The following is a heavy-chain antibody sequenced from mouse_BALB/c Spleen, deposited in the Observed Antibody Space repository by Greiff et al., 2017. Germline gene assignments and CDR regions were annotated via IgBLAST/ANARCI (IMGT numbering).Heavy chain of an antibody. CDR2: ISSGSSTI. CDR3: ARSPHYYGYYFDY. V-gene: IGHV5-17*02. Sequence: DVHLVESGGGLVQPGGSRKLSCAASGFTFSSFGMHWVRQAPEKGLEWVAYISSGSSTIYYADTVKGRFTISRDNPKNTLFLQMTSLRSEDTAMYYCARSPHYYGYYFDYWGQGTTLTVSS. D-gene: IGHD1-2*01. CDR1: GFTFSSFG. J-gene: IGHJ2*01.